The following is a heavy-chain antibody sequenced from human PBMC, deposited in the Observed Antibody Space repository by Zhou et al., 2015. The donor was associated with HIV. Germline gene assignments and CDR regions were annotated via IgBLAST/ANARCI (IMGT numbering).Heavy chain of an antibody. CDR1: GGTFSSFG. V-gene: IGHV1-69*06. D-gene: IGHD3-22*01. J-gene: IGHJ3*01. CDR2: TIPIFGTA. Sequence: QMQLVQSGAEVKKPGSSVKVSCKASGGTFSSFGISWVRQAPGQGLQWMGGTIPIFGTATYAQKFQGRVSITADKSSSTAYMELSSLRSEDTALYYCARDWVLYDSAGAGIDVWGQGTMVTVSS. CDR3: ARDWVLYDSAGAGIDV.